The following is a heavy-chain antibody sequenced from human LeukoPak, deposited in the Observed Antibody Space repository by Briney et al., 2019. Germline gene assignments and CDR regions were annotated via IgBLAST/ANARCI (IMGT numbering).Heavy chain of an antibody. V-gene: IGHV3-23*01. Sequence: PGGSLRLSCAASGFTFSNYAMSWVRQTPGKGLECVSVVTGSGGDTYYTGSVNGRFTISRDNSKNTLYLQMNSLRAEDTAVYYCAKGGMMVYAVTYIDSWGQGTLVTVSS. CDR1: GFTFSNYA. D-gene: IGHD2-8*01. CDR2: VTGSGGDT. CDR3: AKGGMMVYAVTYIDS. J-gene: IGHJ4*02.